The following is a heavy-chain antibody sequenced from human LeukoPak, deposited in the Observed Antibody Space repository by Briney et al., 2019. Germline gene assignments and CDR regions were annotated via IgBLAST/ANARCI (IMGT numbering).Heavy chain of an antibody. J-gene: IGHJ4*02. CDR2: IYYSGST. Sequence: SETLSLTCTVSGGSFSGYYWSWIRQPPGKGLEWIGYIYYSGSTNYNPSLKSRVTISVDTSKNQFSLKLSSVTAADTAVYYCERESGYDRDFDDWGQGTLVTASS. CDR3: ERESGYDRDFDD. D-gene: IGHD5-12*01. CDR1: GGSFSGYY. V-gene: IGHV4-59*01.